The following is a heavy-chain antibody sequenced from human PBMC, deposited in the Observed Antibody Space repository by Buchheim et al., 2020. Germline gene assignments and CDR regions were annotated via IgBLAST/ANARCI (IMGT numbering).Heavy chain of an antibody. Sequence: QVHLVESGGGVVQPGKSLRLSCAASGFSFSSYIMHWVRQAPGKALEWVAGMSDDVYADSVKGRFTISRANSKNTLTLQMDSLRTEDTALYYCMREFSDYVKLYRYFDLWGRGTL. V-gene: IGHV3-30*04. CDR2: MSDD. CDR3: MREFSDYVKLYRYFDL. CDR1: GFSFSSYI. D-gene: IGHD4-17*01. J-gene: IGHJ2*01.